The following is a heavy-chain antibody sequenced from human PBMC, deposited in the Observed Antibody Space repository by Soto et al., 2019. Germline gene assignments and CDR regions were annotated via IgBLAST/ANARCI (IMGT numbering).Heavy chain of an antibody. J-gene: IGHJ4*02. V-gene: IGHV1-18*01. CDR3: ARGGFYHSRGYNYRGFDF. D-gene: IGHD3-22*01. Sequence: QVQLVQSGAEVKKPGASVKVSCKASGYAFTTYGISWVRQAPGQGLEWMGWVSPYNGNTYYAQKVQGRVTMTTDTASSTVYMERRSRRSDDTAVYYCARGGFYHSRGYNYRGFDFWGQGTLVTVSS. CDR2: VSPYNGNT. CDR1: GYAFTTYG.